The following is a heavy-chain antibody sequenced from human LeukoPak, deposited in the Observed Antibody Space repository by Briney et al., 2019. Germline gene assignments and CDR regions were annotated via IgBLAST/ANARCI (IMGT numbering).Heavy chain of an antibody. V-gene: IGHV1-8*03. CDR3: ARGNVESYYYYYMDV. J-gene: IGHJ6*03. D-gene: IGHD3-3*01. Sequence: GSVKVSCKASGYTFTSYDINWVRQATGQGLEWMGWMNPNSGNTGYAQKFQGRVTITRNTSISTAYMELSSLRSEDTAVYYCARGNVESYYYYYMDVWGKGTTVIVSS. CDR2: MNPNSGNT. CDR1: GYTFTSYD.